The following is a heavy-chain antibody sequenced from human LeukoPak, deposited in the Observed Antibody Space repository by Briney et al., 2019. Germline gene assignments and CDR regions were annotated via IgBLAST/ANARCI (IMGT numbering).Heavy chain of an antibody. V-gene: IGHV4-4*07. D-gene: IGHD3-3*01. CDR2: IYTSGST. CDR1: GGSISSYY. CDR3: ARDQGITIFGVWFDP. Sequence: SETLSLTCTVSGGSISSYYWSWIRQPAGKGLEWIGRIYTSGSTNYNPSLKSRVTMSVDSSKNQFSLKLSSVTAADTAVYYCARDQGITIFGVWFDPWGQGTLVTVSS. J-gene: IGHJ5*02.